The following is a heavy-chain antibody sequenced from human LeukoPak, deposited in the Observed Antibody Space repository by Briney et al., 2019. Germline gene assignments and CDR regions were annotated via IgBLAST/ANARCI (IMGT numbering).Heavy chain of an antibody. V-gene: IGHV3-74*01. J-gene: IGHJ4*02. CDR1: GFTFSSYW. CDR3: ARRNCGGGSCYIDY. CDR2: IXXXXXSX. Sequence: GGSLRLSCAASGFTFSSYWXXXXXXVXXXXLXXXXXIXXXXXSXXXAXXVKXXXXXXRXXAKNTLYLQMNSLRADDTAVYYCARRNCGGGSCYIDYWGQGTLVTVSS. D-gene: IGHD2-15*01.